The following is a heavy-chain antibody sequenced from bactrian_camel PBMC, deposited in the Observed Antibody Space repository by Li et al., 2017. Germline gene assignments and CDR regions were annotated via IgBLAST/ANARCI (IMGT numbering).Heavy chain of an antibody. CDR3: GTTRFAVGCSWGLLSSSDVRF. V-gene: IGHV3S1*01. D-gene: IGHD5*01. CDR1: GFTYSDTC. Sequence: HVQLVESGGGSAQPGGSLRLSCAASGFTYSDTCMAWFRQAPGKEREGVASIGTGGGFEYYSDSVKGRFIISQDNAKKTLYLGMNGLKPEDTAMYYCGTTRFAVGCSWGLLSSSDVRFWGQGTQVTVSS. J-gene: IGHJ4*01. CDR2: IGTGGGFE.